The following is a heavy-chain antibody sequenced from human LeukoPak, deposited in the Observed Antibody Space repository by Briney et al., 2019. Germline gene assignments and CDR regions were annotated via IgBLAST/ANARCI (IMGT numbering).Heavy chain of an antibody. CDR1: GFTFSDYW. V-gene: IGHV3-7*01. D-gene: IGHD6-6*01. Sequence: GGSLRLSCTSSGFTFSDYWMTWVRQAPEKGPEWVANIKQDGSQRYYVDSVRGRFTISRDNAKNSLFLQMNGLRAEDTAVYYCARRGGSSSRRSPIDYWVQGTLVTVSS. CDR3: ARRGGSSSRRSPIDY. J-gene: IGHJ4*02. CDR2: IKQDGSQR.